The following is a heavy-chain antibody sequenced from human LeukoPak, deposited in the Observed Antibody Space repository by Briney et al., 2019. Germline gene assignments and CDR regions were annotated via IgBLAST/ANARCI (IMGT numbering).Heavy chain of an antibody. Sequence: GGSLRLSCAASGFTFSSYAMSWVRQAPGKGLEWVSAISGSGGSTYYADSVKGRSTISRDNSKNTLYLQMNSLRAEDTAVYYCAKAVNWIYYFDYWGQGTLVTVSS. J-gene: IGHJ4*02. CDR2: ISGSGGST. V-gene: IGHV3-23*01. D-gene: IGHD1-20*01. CDR3: AKAVNWIYYFDY. CDR1: GFTFSSYA.